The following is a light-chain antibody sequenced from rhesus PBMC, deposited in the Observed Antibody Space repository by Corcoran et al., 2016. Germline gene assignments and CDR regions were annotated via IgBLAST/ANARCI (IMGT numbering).Light chain of an antibody. CDR3: QQYKSYPWT. CDR1: QGISSY. J-gene: IGKJ1*01. V-gene: IGKV1-28*02. CDR2: AAT. Sequence: DIQMTQSPSSLSASVGDTVTITCRASQGISSYLNWFQQKPGKAPRLLIYAATPLQSGVPSRFSGSGCGTDFTLTSSSLQPEDFATYYCQQYKSYPWTFGQGTKVEIK.